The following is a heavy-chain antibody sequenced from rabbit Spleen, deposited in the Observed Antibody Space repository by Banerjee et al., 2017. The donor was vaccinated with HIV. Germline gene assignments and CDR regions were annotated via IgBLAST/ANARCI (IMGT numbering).Heavy chain of an antibody. D-gene: IGHD4-1*01. J-gene: IGHJ6*01. CDR2: IYAGFGIR. CDR3: ARDLYSSGWGALSYGLDL. CDR1: GIDFSSFG. Sequence: ELVESGGGLVQPGESLKLSCKASGIDFSSFGINWVRQAPGKGPEWIAYIYAGFGIRNYANSVKGRFTISSDNAQNTVFLQMTSLTASDTATYFCARDLYSSGWGALSYGLDLWGQGTLVTVS. V-gene: IGHV1S47*01.